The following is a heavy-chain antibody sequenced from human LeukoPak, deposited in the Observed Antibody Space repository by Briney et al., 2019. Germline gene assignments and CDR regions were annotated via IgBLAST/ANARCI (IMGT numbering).Heavy chain of an antibody. CDR3: AKDVENGDYCFDY. CDR1: GFTFSSYG. J-gene: IGHJ4*02. CDR2: ISYDGSNK. V-gene: IGHV3-30*18. D-gene: IGHD4-17*01. Sequence: GGSLRLSCAASGFTFSSYGMHWVRQAPGKGLEWVAVISYDGSNKYYADSVKGRFTISRDNSKNTLYLQMNSLRAEDTAVYYCAKDVENGDYCFDYWGQGTLVTVSS.